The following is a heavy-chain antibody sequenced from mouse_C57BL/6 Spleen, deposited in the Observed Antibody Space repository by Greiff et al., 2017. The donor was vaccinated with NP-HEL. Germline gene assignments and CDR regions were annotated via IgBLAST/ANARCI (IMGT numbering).Heavy chain of an antibody. V-gene: IGHV5-6*01. CDR3: ARLMDD. J-gene: IGHJ4*01. CDR1: GFTFSSYG. CDR2: ISSGGSYT. Sequence: EVQLVESGGDLVKPGGSLKLSCAASGFTFSSYGMSWVRQTPDKRLEWVATISSGGSYTYYPDSVKGRFTISRDNAKNTLYLQMSSLKSEDTAMYYCARLMDDWGQGTSVTVSS.